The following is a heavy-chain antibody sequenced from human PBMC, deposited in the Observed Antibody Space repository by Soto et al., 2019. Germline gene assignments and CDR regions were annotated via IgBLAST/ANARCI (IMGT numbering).Heavy chain of an antibody. V-gene: IGHV4-39*01. J-gene: IGHJ4*02. Sequence: SETLSLTCTVSGGSISSSSYYWGWIRQPPGKGLEWIGSIYYSGSTYYNPSLKSRVTISVDTSKNQFSLKLSSVTAADTAVYYCARGRYSYGPFDYWGQGTLVTVSS. D-gene: IGHD5-18*01. CDR1: GGSISSSSYY. CDR3: ARGRYSYGPFDY. CDR2: IYYSGST.